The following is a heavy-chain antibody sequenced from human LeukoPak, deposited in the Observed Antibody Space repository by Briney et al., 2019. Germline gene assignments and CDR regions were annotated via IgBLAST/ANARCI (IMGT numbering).Heavy chain of an antibody. D-gene: IGHD3-10*01. CDR1: GFTFSSYA. J-gene: IGHJ4*02. Sequence: GGSLRLSCAASGFTFSSYAMSWVRQAPGKGLEWVSAISGSGGSTYYADSVKGRFTISRDNSKNTVYLQVNSLRAEDTAVYYCAKPKSHYGSGSYYHNWGQGTLVTVSS. CDR3: AKPKSHYGSGSYYHN. V-gene: IGHV3-23*01. CDR2: ISGSGGST.